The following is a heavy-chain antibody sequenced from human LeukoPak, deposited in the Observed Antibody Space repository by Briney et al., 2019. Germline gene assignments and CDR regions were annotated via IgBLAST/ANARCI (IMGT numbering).Heavy chain of an antibody. D-gene: IGHD4-11*01. J-gene: IGHJ5*02. Sequence: ASVKVSCKASGYTFTSYGISWLRQAPGQGLEWMGWISAYNGNTNYAQKFQGRVTMTTATSTITAYVELRSLRSDDTAVYYCARGGYVTTWWFDPWGQGTLVTVSS. CDR2: ISAYNGNT. V-gene: IGHV1-18*01. CDR1: GYTFTSYG. CDR3: ARGGYVTTWWFDP.